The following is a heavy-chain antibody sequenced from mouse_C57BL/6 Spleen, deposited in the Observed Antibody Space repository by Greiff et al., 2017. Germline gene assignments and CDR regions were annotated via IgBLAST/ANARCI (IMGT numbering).Heavy chain of an antibody. CDR1: GFNIKDDY. V-gene: IGHV14-4*01. J-gene: IGHJ1*03. CDR2: IDPENGVT. D-gene: IGHD1-1*01. CDR3: TTSATVVATRWYFDV. Sequence: EVQLQQSGAELVRPGASVKLSCTASGFNIKDDYMHWVKQRPEQGLEWIGRIDPENGVTEYASKFQGTATITADTSSNTAYLQLSSLTSENTAVYYCTTSATVVATRWYFDVWGTGTTVTVSS.